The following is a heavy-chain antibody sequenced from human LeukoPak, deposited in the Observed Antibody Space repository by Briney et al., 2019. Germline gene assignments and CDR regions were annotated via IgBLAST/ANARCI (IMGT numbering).Heavy chain of an antibody. Sequence: GGSLRLSCAASGFTFSSYGMHWVRQAPGKGLEWVAVISYDGSSKYYADSVKGRFTISRDNSKNTLYLQMNSLRTEDTAVYYCARDCDTSGYYYCGMDVWGQGTTVAVSS. CDR2: ISYDGSSK. D-gene: IGHD3-22*01. CDR3: ARDCDTSGYYYCGMDV. V-gene: IGHV3-30*03. J-gene: IGHJ6*02. CDR1: GFTFSSYG.